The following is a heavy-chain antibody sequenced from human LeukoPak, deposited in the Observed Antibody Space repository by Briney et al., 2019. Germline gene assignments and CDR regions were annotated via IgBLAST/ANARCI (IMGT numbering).Heavy chain of an antibody. J-gene: IGHJ5*02. Sequence: SETLSLTCTVSGGSISSYYWSWIRQPPGKGLEWIGYIYYSGSTNYNPSLKSRVTISVDTSKNQFSLKLSSVTAADTAVYYCARGIRTHDFWSGYDPVNWFDPWGQGTLVTVSS. V-gene: IGHV4-59*01. CDR3: ARGIRTHDFWSGYDPVNWFDP. CDR2: IYYSGST. CDR1: GGSISSYY. D-gene: IGHD3-3*01.